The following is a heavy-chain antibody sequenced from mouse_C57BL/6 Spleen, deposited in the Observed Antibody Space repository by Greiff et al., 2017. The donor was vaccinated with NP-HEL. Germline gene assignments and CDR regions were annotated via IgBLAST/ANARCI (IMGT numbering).Heavy chain of an antibody. CDR3: ARWLRGYYFDY. V-gene: IGHV1-82*01. CDR1: GYAFSSSW. Sequence: QVQLQQSGPELVKPGASVKISCKASGYAFSSSWMNWVKQRPGKGLEWIGRIYPGDGDTNYNGKFKGKATLTADKSSSTAYMQLSSRTSEDSAVYFCARWLRGYYFDYWGQGTTLTVSS. J-gene: IGHJ2*01. CDR2: IYPGDGDT. D-gene: IGHD2-2*01.